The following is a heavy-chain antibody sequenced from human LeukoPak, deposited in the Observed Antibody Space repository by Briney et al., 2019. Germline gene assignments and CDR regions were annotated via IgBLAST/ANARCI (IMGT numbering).Heavy chain of an antibody. V-gene: IGHV1-69*16. D-gene: IGHD6-13*01. J-gene: IGHJ3*02. CDR3: ARGAAARIDDAFDI. CDR2: IIPILGIA. CDR1: GGTFSSYT. Sequence: GASVKVSCKGSGGTFSSYTISWVRQAPGQGLEWMGRIIPILGIANYAQKFQGRVTITTEESTSTAYMELSSLRSEDTAVYYCARGAAARIDDAFDIWGQGTMVTVSS.